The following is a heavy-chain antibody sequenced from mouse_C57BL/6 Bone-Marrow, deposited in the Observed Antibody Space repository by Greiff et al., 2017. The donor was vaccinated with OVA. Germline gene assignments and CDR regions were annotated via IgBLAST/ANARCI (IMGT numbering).Heavy chain of an antibody. V-gene: IGHV6-3*01. CDR1: GFTFSNYW. CDR3: KLFTTVLDY. Sequence: EVKLMESGGGLVQPGGSMKLSCVASGFTFSNYWMNWVRQSPEKGLEWVAQIRLKSDNYATHYAESVKGRFTISRDDSKSSVYLQMNNLRAEDTGIYYCKLFTTVLDYWGQGTTLTVSS. J-gene: IGHJ2*01. D-gene: IGHD1-1*01. CDR2: IRLKSDNYAT.